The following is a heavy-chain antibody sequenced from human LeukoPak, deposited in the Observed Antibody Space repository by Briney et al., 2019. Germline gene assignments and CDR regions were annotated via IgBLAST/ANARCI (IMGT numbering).Heavy chain of an antibody. D-gene: IGHD6-19*01. CDR2: IIPIFGTA. V-gene: IGHV1-69*13. Sequence: EASVKVSCKASGGTFSSYAISWVRQAPGQGLEWMGGIIPIFGTANYAQKFQGRVTITADESTSTAYMELSSLRSEDTAVYYCARAGLRWGIAVAGTEDWLDPWGQGTLVTVSS. CDR1: GGTFSSYA. CDR3: ARAGLRWGIAVAGTEDWLDP. J-gene: IGHJ5*02.